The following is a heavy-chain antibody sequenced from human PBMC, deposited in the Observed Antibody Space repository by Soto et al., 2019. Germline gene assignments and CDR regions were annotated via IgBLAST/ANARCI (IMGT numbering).Heavy chain of an antibody. D-gene: IGHD5-18*01. CDR1: GYTFTSYG. J-gene: IGHJ4*02. Sequence: QVHLVQSGAEVKKPGASVKVSCKASGYTFTSYGISWVRQAPGQGLEWMGWISAYNGNTNYAQKLQGRVTMTTDTSTSTAYMELRSPRSDDTAVYYCARVSGWIQLCARQIWDYWGPGTLVTVSS. CDR3: ARVSGWIQLCARQIWDY. V-gene: IGHV1-18*04. CDR2: ISAYNGNT.